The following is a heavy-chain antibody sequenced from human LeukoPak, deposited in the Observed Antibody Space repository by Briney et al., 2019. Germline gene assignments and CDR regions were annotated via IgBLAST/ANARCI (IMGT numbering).Heavy chain of an antibody. CDR3: ARVYYYDSSGYYYRPNYYYYYMDV. Sequence: SETLSLTCTVSGGSISSSSYYWGWIRQPPGKGLEWIGSIYYSGSTYYNPSLKSRVTISVDTSKNQFSLKLSSVTAADTAVYYCARVYYYDSSGYYYRPNYYYYYMDVWGKGTTVTVSS. V-gene: IGHV4-39*07. D-gene: IGHD3-22*01. CDR1: GGSISSSSYY. CDR2: IYYSGST. J-gene: IGHJ6*03.